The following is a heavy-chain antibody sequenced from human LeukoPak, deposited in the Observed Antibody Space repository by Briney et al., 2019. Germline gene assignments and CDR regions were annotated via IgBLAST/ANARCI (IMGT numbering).Heavy chain of an antibody. CDR3: ARAVWGSYRCNYYYYYMDV. CDR1: GYTFTSYD. Sequence: ASVKVSCKASGYTFTSYDINWVRQATGQGLEWMGWMNPNSGNTGYAQKFQGRVTMTRNTSISTAYMELSSLRSEDTAVYYCARAVWGSYRCNYYYYYMDVWGKGTTVTISS. V-gene: IGHV1-8*01. D-gene: IGHD3-16*02. J-gene: IGHJ6*03. CDR2: MNPNSGNT.